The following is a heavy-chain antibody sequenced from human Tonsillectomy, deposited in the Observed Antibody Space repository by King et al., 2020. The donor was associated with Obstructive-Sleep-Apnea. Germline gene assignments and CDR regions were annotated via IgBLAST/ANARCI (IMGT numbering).Heavy chain of an antibody. V-gene: IGHV3-23*04. Sequence: VQLVESGGGLVQPGGSLRLSCAASGFTFSIHAMSWVRQAPGKGLEWVTAITGRGGSTYYADSVKGRFTTSRDNSKNTLYVQMNSLRADDTAVYYCARDKVYYDSSGPSRYFDLWGRGTLVTVSS. J-gene: IGHJ2*01. CDR3: ARDKVYYDSSGPSRYFDL. D-gene: IGHD3-22*01. CDR2: ITGRGGST. CDR1: GFTFSIHA.